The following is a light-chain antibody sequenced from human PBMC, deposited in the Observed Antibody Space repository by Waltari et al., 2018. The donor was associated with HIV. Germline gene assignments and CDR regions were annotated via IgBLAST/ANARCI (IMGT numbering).Light chain of an antibody. V-gene: IGLV7-43*01. Sequence: QTLVTQEPPLTLSPGGNVPPTCLSRPGAATLASYPTGFQQKPGQPPRALIYSTSNKHSWTPARFSGSLLGGKAALTLSGVQPEDEAEYYCLLYYSGAQSVVFGGGTKLTVL. CDR2: STS. J-gene: IGLJ2*01. CDR1: PGAATLASY. CDR3: LLYYSGAQSVV.